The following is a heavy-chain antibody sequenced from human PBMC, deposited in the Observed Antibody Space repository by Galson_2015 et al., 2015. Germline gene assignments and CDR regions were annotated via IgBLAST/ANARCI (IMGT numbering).Heavy chain of an antibody. J-gene: IGHJ3*02. V-gene: IGHV5-51*01. CDR1: GYTFTSYW. D-gene: IGHD5-24*01. CDR2: IYPGDSDT. CDR3: ARHDYNSPDSAFDI. Sequence: QSRAEATKPGESLPISCTGSGYTFTSYWVGWVRQMPGQGLECMGIIYPGDSDTRYSPSFQGQVTISADKSISTAYLQWSSLKASDTAMYYCARHDYNSPDSAFDIWGQGTMVTVSS.